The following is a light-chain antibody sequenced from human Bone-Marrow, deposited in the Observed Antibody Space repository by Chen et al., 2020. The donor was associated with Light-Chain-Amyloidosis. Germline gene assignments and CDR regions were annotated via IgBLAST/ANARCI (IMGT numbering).Light chain of an antibody. J-gene: IGLJ3*02. CDR1: NTGSTS. Sequence: SYVLPQPSSVSVAPGQTATLACGGNNTGSTSVHWYQQTPGQAPLLVVYDDSGRPSGIPERLSGSNSGNTATLTISRVEAGDEADYYCQVWDRSSDRPVFGGGTKLTVL. CDR2: DDS. CDR3: QVWDRSSDRPV. V-gene: IGLV3-21*02.